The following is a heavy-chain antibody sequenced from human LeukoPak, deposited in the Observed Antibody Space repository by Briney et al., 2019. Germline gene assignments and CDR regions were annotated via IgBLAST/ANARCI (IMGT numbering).Heavy chain of an antibody. D-gene: IGHD6-13*01. Sequence: PSETLSLTCTVSGYSISSGYYWGWIRQPPGKGLEWIGSIYHSGSTYYNPSLESRVTISVDTSKNQFSLKLSSVTAADTAVYYCARDREAAANWFDPWGQGTLVTVSS. V-gene: IGHV4-38-2*02. J-gene: IGHJ5*02. CDR2: IYHSGST. CDR1: GYSISSGYY. CDR3: ARDREAAANWFDP.